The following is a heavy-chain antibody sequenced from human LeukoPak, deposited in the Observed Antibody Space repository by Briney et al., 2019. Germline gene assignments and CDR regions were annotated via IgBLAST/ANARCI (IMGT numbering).Heavy chain of an antibody. CDR2: ISDSGGST. CDR1: GFTVSSNY. V-gene: IGHV3-23*01. J-gene: IGHJ4*02. D-gene: IGHD6-19*01. Sequence: GGSLRLSCAVSGFTVSSNYMSWVRQAPGQGLEWVSAISDSGGSTYYADSVKGRFTISRDNSKNTLYLQMNSLRAEDTAVYYCAKQDIRSSAWYDWGQGTLVTVSS. CDR3: AKQDIRSSAWYD.